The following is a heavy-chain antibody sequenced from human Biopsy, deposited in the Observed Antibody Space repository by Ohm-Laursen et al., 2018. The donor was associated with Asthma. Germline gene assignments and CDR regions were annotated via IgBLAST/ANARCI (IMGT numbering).Heavy chain of an antibody. Sequence: SVKASCKASGYTFNSAGITWVRQAPGQGLEWMGWISVYNGNTKVAQKLQDRVTMITDTSTSTAYMELRSLRSDDTAVYFCARAVDYSHYYGIDVWGQGTTVTVS. V-gene: IGHV1-18*01. CDR2: ISVYNGNT. J-gene: IGHJ6*02. CDR1: GYTFNSAG. CDR3: ARAVDYSHYYGIDV. D-gene: IGHD3-10*01.